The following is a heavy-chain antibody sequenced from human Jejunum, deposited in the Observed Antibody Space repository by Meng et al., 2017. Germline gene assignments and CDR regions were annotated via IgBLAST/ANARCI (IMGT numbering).Heavy chain of an antibody. CDR1: GASFSGYY. Sequence: SETLSLTCAVYGASFSGYYWIWVRQTPGRGLEWIGEISPSGTTKYNPSLKSRVAISLDTPNNQFSLDLSSVTAADTAVYYCARAQDHTYCSSSVTCASWPMAFDIWGRGTLVTVSS. J-gene: IGHJ3*02. V-gene: IGHV4-34*01. D-gene: IGHD2-2*01. CDR2: ISPSGTT. CDR3: ARAQDHTYCSSSVTCASWPMAFDI.